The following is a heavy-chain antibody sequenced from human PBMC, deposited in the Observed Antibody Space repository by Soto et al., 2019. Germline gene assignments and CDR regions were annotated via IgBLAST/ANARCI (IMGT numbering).Heavy chain of an antibody. V-gene: IGHV3-30*18. CDR3: AKGVYSSSAFAY. CDR2: ISYDGSNK. J-gene: IGHJ4*02. Sequence: QVQLVESGGGVVQPGRSLRLSCAASGFTFSSYGMHWVRQAPGKGLEWVAVISYDGSNKYYADSVKGRFTISRDNSKNSLYLQMTSLRDEDTAVYYCAKGVYSSSAFAYWVQRTLVTVSS. CDR1: GFTFSSYG. D-gene: IGHD6-6*01.